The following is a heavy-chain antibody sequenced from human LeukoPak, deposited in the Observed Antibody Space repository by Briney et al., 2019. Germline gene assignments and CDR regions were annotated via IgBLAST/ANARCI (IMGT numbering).Heavy chain of an antibody. J-gene: IGHJ6*03. CDR1: GGSISSGSYY. Sequence: SQTLSLTCTVSGGSISSGSYYWSWIRQPAGKGLEWIGRIYTSGSTNYNPSLKSRVTISVDTSKNQFSLKLSSVTAADTAVYYCARGGGGVYYYYYYYMDVWGKGTTVTVSS. CDR3: ARGGGGVYYYYYYYMDV. CDR2: IYTSGST. V-gene: IGHV4-61*02. D-gene: IGHD2-8*02.